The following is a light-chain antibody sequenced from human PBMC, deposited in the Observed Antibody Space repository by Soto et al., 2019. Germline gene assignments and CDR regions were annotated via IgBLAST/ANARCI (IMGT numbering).Light chain of an antibody. J-gene: IGKJ2*01. CDR3: MQGLQTPFT. CDR1: QSLLHSNGYNF. CDR2: MGF. V-gene: IGKV2-28*01. Sequence: DIVMTQSPLSLSVTPGEPASISCRSSQSLLHSNGYNFLDWYLQKPGQSPQLLIYMGFNRASGVPDRFSGSESGTDFTLKISRVEAEDVGFYYCMQGLQTPFTFGQGTKLEIK.